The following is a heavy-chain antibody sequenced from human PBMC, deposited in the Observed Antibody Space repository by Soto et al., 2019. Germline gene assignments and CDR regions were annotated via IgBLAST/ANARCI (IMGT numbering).Heavy chain of an antibody. Sequence: QVQLVQSGAEAKKPGSSVKVSCKTSGGTFSSYAISWVRQAPGPGLEWMGGIVPLFRTTNYAPKFQGRVTITADTSTYRVYMELSGLRAGDTAVYYCARGVYSSTWSNLLDRAGLDVWGQGTTGTVSS. CDR2: IVPLFRTT. CDR1: GGTFSSYA. V-gene: IGHV1-69*06. CDR3: ARGVYSSTWSNLLDRAGLDV. D-gene: IGHD6-13*01. J-gene: IGHJ6*02.